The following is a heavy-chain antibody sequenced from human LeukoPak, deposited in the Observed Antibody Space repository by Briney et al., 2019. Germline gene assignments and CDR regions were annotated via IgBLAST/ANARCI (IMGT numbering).Heavy chain of an antibody. V-gene: IGHV3-7*01. CDR1: GFTFSSYW. J-gene: IGHJ4*02. CDR2: IQQDGSEK. D-gene: IGHD2-15*01. Sequence: GGSLRLSCAASGFTFSSYWMSWVRQAPGKGLEWVAHIQQDGSEKYYVDSVKGRFTISRDNAKNSLYLQMNSLRAEDTAVYHCARAPPGSGQNYYFDYWGQGTLVTVSS. CDR3: ARAPPGSGQNYYFDY.